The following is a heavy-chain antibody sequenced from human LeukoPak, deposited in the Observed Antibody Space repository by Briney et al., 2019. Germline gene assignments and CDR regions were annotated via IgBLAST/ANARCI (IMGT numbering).Heavy chain of an antibody. Sequence: PSETLSLTCTVSGGSISSGGYYWSWIRQHPGKGLEWIGYIYYSGSTYYNPSLKSRVTISVDTSKNQFSLKLSSVTAADTAAYYCAGPNSGQLDYWGQGTLVTVSS. J-gene: IGHJ4*02. D-gene: IGHD6-19*01. CDR1: GGSISSGGYY. CDR3: AGPNSGQLDY. CDR2: IYYSGST. V-gene: IGHV4-31*03.